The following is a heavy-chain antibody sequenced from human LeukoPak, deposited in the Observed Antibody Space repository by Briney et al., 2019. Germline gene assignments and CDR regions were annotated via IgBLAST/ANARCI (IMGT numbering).Heavy chain of an antibody. CDR1: GGSISSYY. J-gene: IGHJ4*02. Sequence: SETLSLTCTVSGGSISSYYWSWIRQPPGKGLEWIGYIYYSGSTNYNPSLKSRVTISVDTSKNQFSLKLSSVTAADTAVYYCARLQSIAAAGTIDYWGQGTLVTVSS. CDR3: ARLQSIAAAGTIDY. D-gene: IGHD6-13*01. V-gene: IGHV4-59*08. CDR2: IYYSGST.